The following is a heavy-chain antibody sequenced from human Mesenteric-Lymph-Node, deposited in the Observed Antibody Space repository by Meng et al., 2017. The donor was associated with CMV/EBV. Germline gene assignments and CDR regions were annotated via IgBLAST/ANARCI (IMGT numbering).Heavy chain of an antibody. Sequence: GGSLRLSCAASGFTVSSNYMSWVRQAPGKGLEWVSVIYSGGSTYYADSVKGRFTISRDNSKNTLYLQMNSLRAEDTAVYYCAKDLYSSSSWPDYWGQGTLVTVSS. V-gene: IGHV3-53*01. J-gene: IGHJ4*02. CDR2: IYSGGST. CDR1: GFTVSSNY. D-gene: IGHD6-13*01. CDR3: AKDLYSSSSWPDY.